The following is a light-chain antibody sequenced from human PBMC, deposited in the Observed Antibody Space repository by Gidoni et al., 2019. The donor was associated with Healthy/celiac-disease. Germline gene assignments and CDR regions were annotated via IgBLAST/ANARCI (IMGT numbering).Light chain of an antibody. V-gene: IGKV3-15*01. CDR3: QQYSNWPPFT. CDR1: ATIDYK. Sequence: ETVLTQSPVTLSVSSGERAALPCRASATIDYKLAWYQQKPGQAPRLPIYGASIRATGVPDRFRGSGSGTEFTLTISSLQSEDFAFYYCQQYSNWPPFTFGGGTKVEMK. J-gene: IGKJ4*01. CDR2: GAS.